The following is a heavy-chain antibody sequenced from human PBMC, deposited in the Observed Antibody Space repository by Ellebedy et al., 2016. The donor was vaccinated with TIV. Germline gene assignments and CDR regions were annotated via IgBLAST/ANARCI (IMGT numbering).Heavy chain of an antibody. J-gene: IGHJ4*02. CDR3: ARGRTAGRTFDY. V-gene: IGHV3-11*06. D-gene: IGHD6-19*01. CDR1: GFTFSDYY. CDR2: ISTSSYT. Sequence: GGSLRLSCAASGFTFSDYYMNWIRQAPGKGLEWISYISTSSYTDYADSVKGRFTISRDNAKNSQYLQMNSLRAEDTAVYFCARGRTAGRTFDYWGKGTLVTVSS.